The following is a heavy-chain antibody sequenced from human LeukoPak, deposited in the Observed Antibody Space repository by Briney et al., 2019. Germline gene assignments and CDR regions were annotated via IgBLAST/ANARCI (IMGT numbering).Heavy chain of an antibody. CDR2: IYYSGST. J-gene: IGHJ5*02. D-gene: IGHD6-6*01. CDR3: ARDRIAARPSPWHWFDP. CDR1: GGSISSYY. Sequence: SETLSLTCTVSGGSISSYYWSWIRQPPGKGLEWIGYIYYSGSTNYNPSLKSRVTISVDTSKNQFSLKLSSVTAADTAVYYCARDRIAARPSPWHWFDPWGQGTLVTVSS. V-gene: IGHV4-59*01.